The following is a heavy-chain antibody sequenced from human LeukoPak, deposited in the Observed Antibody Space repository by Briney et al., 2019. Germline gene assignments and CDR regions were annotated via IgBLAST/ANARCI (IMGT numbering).Heavy chain of an antibody. J-gene: IGHJ4*02. D-gene: IGHD6-19*01. V-gene: IGHV3-21*04. CDR1: GFTFSSYS. Sequence: GGSLRLSCAASGFTFSSYSMNWVRQAPGKGLEWVSSISSSSSYIYYADSVKGRFTISRDNAKNSLYLQMNSLRAEDTAVYYCAKGGFSGWFYFDYWGQGTLVTVSS. CDR3: AKGGFSGWFYFDY. CDR2: ISSSSSYI.